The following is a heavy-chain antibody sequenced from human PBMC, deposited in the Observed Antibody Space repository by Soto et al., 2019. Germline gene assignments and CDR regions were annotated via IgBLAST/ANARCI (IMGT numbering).Heavy chain of an antibody. D-gene: IGHD3-22*01. Sequence: TLSLTCTVSGGSISSGGYYWSWIRQHPGKGLEWIGYIYYSGSTHYNPSLKSRVTISVDTSKNQFSLKLSSVTAADTAVYYCARGVSSGYHNFDYWGQGTLVTVSS. CDR2: IYYSGST. J-gene: IGHJ4*02. CDR1: GGSISSGGYY. CDR3: ARGVSSGYHNFDY. V-gene: IGHV4-31*03.